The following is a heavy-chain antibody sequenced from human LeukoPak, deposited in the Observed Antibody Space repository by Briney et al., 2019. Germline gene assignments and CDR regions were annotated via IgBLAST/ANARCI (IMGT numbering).Heavy chain of an antibody. Sequence: GGSLRLSCAASGFGFSSYWMSWVRHNPGKGLEWVANINQDGTTKYYRDFAKGRFTISRDNAQNSLYLQINSLRAEDTAVYYCAREKGTIIRAMAFEMWGQGTMVTVSS. CDR2: INQDGTTK. J-gene: IGHJ3*02. CDR1: GFGFSSYW. V-gene: IGHV3-7*01. CDR3: AREKGTIIRAMAFEM. D-gene: IGHD3-10*01.